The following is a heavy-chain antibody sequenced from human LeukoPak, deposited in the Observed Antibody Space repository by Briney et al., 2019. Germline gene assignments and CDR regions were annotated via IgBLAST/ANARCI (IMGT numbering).Heavy chain of an antibody. CDR1: GFTFSSYA. CDR3: AKVLGDYVWGSYDFWLDY. Sequence: GGSLRLSCAASGFTFSSYAMSWVRQAPGKGLEWVSAISGSGGSTYYADSVKGRFTISRDNSKNTLYLQMNSLRAEDTAVYYCAKVLGDYVWGSYDFWLDYWGQGTLVTVSS. CDR2: ISGSGGST. J-gene: IGHJ4*02. V-gene: IGHV3-23*01. D-gene: IGHD3-16*01.